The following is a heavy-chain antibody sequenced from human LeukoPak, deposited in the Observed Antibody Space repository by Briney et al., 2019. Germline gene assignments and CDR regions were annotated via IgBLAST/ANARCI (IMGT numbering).Heavy chain of an antibody. CDR2: IKQDGSEK. V-gene: IGHV3-7*01. Sequence: PGGSLRLSCAASGFTFSSYWMSWVRQAPGKGLEWVANIKQDGSEKYYVDSVKGRFTISRDNAKNSLYLQMNSLRAEDTAVYYCARGPAAGRGEAFDIWGQGTMVTVSS. D-gene: IGHD6-13*01. CDR3: ARGPAAGRGEAFDI. J-gene: IGHJ3*02. CDR1: GFTFSSYW.